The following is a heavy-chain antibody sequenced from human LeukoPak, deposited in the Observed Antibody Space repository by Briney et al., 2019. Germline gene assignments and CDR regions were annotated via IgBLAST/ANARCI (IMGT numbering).Heavy chain of an antibody. CDR2: VYYSGST. CDR1: GGSISSSSYY. D-gene: IGHD6-19*01. J-gene: IGHJ5*02. Sequence: SETLSLTCTVSGGSISSSSYYWGWIRQPPGKGLEWIGSVYYSGSTYYNPSLKSRVTISVDTSKNQFSLKLSSVTAADTAVYYCARPISSGWYGQGWFDPWGQGTLVTVSS. V-gene: IGHV4-39*01. CDR3: ARPISSGWYGQGWFDP.